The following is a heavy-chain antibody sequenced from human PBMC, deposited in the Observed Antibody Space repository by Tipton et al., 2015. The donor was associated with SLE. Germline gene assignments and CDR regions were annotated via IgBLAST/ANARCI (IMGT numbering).Heavy chain of an antibody. CDR1: GFTFSAYA. J-gene: IGHJ4*02. CDR2: VSYGGTNE. Sequence: SLRLSCAASGFTFSAYALHWVRQAPGKGLEWVAVVSYGGTNEYYADSVKGRFAISRDNSKSTLSLQMRSLTTEDTAVYYCARAREESRDYGDYAVFDYWGQGTLVTVSS. D-gene: IGHD4-17*01. V-gene: IGHV3-30*09. CDR3: ARAREESRDYGDYAVFDY.